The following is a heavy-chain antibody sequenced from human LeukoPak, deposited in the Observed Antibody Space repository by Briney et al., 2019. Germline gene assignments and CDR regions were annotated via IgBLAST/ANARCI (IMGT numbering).Heavy chain of an antibody. CDR2: FDPEDSET. CDR1: GYTLTELS. CDR3: ATNGLWFGGSYGMDV. D-gene: IGHD3-10*01. V-gene: IGHV1-24*01. Sequence: ASVKVSCKVSGYTLTELSMHWVRQAPGKGLEWMGGFDPEDSETIYAQKFQGRVTMTEDTSTDTAYMELSSLRSEDTAVYYCATNGLWFGGSYGMDVWGQGTTVTVSS. J-gene: IGHJ6*02.